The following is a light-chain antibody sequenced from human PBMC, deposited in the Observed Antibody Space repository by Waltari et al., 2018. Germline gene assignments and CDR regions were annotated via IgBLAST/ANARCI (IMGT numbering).Light chain of an antibody. V-gene: IGLV4-69*01. CDR2: VNSDGSH. CDR1: SGHSSNV. CDR3: QTGGHGTWV. Sequence: LTCTLSSGHSSNVIAWHQQQPEKGPRYLMRVNSDGSHSKGDEIPDRISGSSSGAERYLTISSLQSEDEADYYCQTGGHGTWVFGGGTKLTVL. J-gene: IGLJ3*02.